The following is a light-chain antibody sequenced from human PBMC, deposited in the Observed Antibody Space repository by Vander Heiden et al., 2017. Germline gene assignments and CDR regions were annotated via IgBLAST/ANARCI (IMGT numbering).Light chain of an antibody. J-gene: IGKJ1*01. CDR3: QQTYNAPRT. V-gene: IGKV1-39*01. Sequence: DIQMTQSPSSLSAFVGDRVTNTCRASQNINRYLNWYQQKPGKAPKLLIYAASSLQSGVPSRFRGSGSGTDFTLTISSLQPEDFATYYCQQTYNAPRTFGQGTKVEIK. CDR2: AAS. CDR1: QNINRY.